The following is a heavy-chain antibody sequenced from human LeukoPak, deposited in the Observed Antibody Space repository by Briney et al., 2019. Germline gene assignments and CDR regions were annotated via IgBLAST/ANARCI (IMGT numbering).Heavy chain of an antibody. CDR1: GYSISSGFY. CDR3: VRLAALRGFYYYMDV. CDR2: VYRDGNT. D-gene: IGHD6-25*01. Sequence: SETLSLTCSVSGYSISSGFYWGWIRQPPGKGLEWVANVYRDGNTYYSPSLESRVTISVDTSKNVFSLKLNSLSAADTAVYYCVRLAALRGFYYYMDVWGKGTAVTVSS. J-gene: IGHJ6*03. V-gene: IGHV4-38-2*01.